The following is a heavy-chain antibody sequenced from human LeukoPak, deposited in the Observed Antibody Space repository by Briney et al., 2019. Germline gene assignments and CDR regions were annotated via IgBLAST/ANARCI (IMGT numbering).Heavy chain of an antibody. CDR3: ARGYDDILTGYYHFDY. V-gene: IGHV4-39*02. J-gene: IGHJ4*02. Sequence: SEPLSLTCTVSVGSISSSSYYWGWIRQPPGKGLEWLGSIYYCGSTYYNPSLKSRVTISVDTSKNQFSLKLSSVTAAGTAVYFCARGYDDILTGYYHFDYWGQGTLVTVSS. CDR1: VGSISSSSYY. CDR2: IYYCGST. D-gene: IGHD3-9*01.